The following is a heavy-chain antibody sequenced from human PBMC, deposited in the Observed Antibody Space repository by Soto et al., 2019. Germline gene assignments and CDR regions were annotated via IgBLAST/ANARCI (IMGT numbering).Heavy chain of an antibody. CDR2: IIPIFGTA. Sequence: SVKVSCKASGGTFSSYAISWVRQAPGQGLEWMGGIIPIFGTANYAQKFQGRVTITADESTSTAYMELSSLRSEDTAVYYCARSTMVRGVVDYWGQGTLVTVSS. D-gene: IGHD3-10*01. CDR1: GGTFSSYA. V-gene: IGHV1-69*13. CDR3: ARSTMVRGVVDY. J-gene: IGHJ4*02.